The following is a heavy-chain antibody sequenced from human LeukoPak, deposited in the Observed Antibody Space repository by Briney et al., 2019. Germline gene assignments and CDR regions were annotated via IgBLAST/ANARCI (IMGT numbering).Heavy chain of an antibody. V-gene: IGHV3-30*02. D-gene: IGHD2-2*01. Sequence: GGSLRLSCAASGFTFSSYGMHWVRQAPGKGLEWVAFIRYDGGNKYYADSVKGRFTVSRDNSKNTLYLQMNSLRAEDTAVYYCAKSYCSSTSCYVRDYYYYYYMDAWGKGTTVTVSS. J-gene: IGHJ6*03. CDR2: IRYDGGNK. CDR1: GFTFSSYG. CDR3: AKSYCSSTSCYVRDYYYYYYMDA.